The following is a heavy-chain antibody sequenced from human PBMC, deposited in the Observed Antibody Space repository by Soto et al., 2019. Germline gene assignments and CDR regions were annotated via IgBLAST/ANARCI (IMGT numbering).Heavy chain of an antibody. CDR3: ARAPDYGDFGRWFDP. J-gene: IGHJ5*02. D-gene: IGHD4-17*01. CDR1: GYTFTHFD. V-gene: IGHV1-8*01. Sequence: QVQLVQSGAEVRKPGASVKVSCKASGYTFTHFDINWVRQAPGHGLEWMGWMNPDSGKTAYAEKFRGRVTMTRNTSMSTAYMELTSLTSEDTAVYYCARAPDYGDFGRWFDPWGQGTQVIVSP. CDR2: MNPDSGKT.